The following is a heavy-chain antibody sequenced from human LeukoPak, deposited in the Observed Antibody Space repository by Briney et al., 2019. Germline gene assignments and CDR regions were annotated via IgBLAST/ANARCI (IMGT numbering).Heavy chain of an antibody. D-gene: IGHD2-15*01. J-gene: IGHJ5*02. V-gene: IGHV3-23*01. CDR2: ISGSGGST. CDR1: GFTFSSYG. CDR3: AKDPSDIVVVVAAIPHVPTFDP. Sequence: GGSLRLSCAASGFTFSSYGMSWVRQAPGKGLEWVSAISGSGGSTYYADSVKGRFTISRDNSKNTLYLQMNSLRAEDTAVYYCAKDPSDIVVVVAAIPHVPTFDPWGQGTLVTVSS.